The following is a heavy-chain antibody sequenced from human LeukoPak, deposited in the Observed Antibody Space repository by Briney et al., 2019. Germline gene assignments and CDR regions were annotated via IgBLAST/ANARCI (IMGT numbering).Heavy chain of an antibody. CDR1: GGSISSYY. J-gene: IGHJ4*02. CDR3: ARHEAGGDYSRGFDY. CDR2: IYYSGST. D-gene: IGHD4-17*01. Sequence: SETLSLTCTVSGGSISSYYWSWIRQPPGKGLEWIRYIYYSGSTNYNPSLKSRVTISVDTSKNQFSLKLSSVTAADTAVYYCARHEAGGDYSRGFDYWGQGTLVTVSS. V-gene: IGHV4-59*08.